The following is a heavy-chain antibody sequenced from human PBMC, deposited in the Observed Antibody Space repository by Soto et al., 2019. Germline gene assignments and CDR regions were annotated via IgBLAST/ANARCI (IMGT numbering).Heavy chain of an antibody. CDR2: VSFNGNIL. Sequence: GGSLRLSCAASGFTLSDHSMHWVRQAPGKGLEWVAHVSFNGNILQYADSVKGRFTISRDNSKNTLYLQMNSLRAEDTAVYYCARDMVRGLYPEYFQHWGQGTLVTVSS. CDR1: GFTLSDHS. D-gene: IGHD3-10*01. CDR3: ARDMVRGLYPEYFQH. V-gene: IGHV3-30*14. J-gene: IGHJ1*01.